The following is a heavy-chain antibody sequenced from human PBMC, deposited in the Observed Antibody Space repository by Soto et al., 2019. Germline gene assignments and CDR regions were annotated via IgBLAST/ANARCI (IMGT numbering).Heavy chain of an antibody. CDR2: INHSGST. J-gene: IGHJ4*02. V-gene: IGHV4-34*01. D-gene: IGHD3-3*01. Sequence: SETLSLTCAVYGGSFRGYYWSWIRQPPGKGLEWIGEINHSGSTNYNPSLKSRVTISVDTSKNQFSLKLSSVTAADTAVYYCARGFGFWSGQPARPIDYWGQGTLVTVSS. CDR1: GGSFRGYY. CDR3: ARGFGFWSGQPARPIDY.